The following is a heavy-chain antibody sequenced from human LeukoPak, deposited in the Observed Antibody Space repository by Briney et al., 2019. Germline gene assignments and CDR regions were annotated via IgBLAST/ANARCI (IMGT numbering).Heavy chain of an antibody. CDR3: ARDVSSGWTPLFDY. D-gene: IGHD6-19*01. Sequence: GGSLRLSCAASGFTFSSYWMHWVRQAPGKGLVWVSRINSDGNSTIYADSVKGRFTISRDNAKNTLYLQMNSLRAEDTAVYYCARDVSSGWTPLFDYWGQGTLVTVSS. J-gene: IGHJ4*02. CDR2: INSDGNST. CDR1: GFTFSSYW. V-gene: IGHV3-74*01.